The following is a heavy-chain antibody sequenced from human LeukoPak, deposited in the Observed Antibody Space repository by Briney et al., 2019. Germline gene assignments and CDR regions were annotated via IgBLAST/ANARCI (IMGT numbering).Heavy chain of an antibody. CDR1: GYTFTSYY. CDR3: ARLREDINWYFDY. D-gene: IGHD1-1*01. J-gene: IGHJ4*02. V-gene: IGHV1-46*01. Sequence: ASVKVSCKASGYTFTSYYMHWVRQAPGQGLEWMGIISPSGGSTSYAQKFQDRVTMTRDTSISTVYMEMSRLTSDDTAVYYCARLREDINWYFDYWGQGTLVAVSS. CDR2: ISPSGGST.